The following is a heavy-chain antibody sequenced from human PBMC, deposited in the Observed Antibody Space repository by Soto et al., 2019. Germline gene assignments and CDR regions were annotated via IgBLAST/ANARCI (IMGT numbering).Heavy chain of an antibody. D-gene: IGHD2-15*01. CDR2: IIPIFGTA. Sequence: SVKVSCKASGGTFSSYAISWVRQAPGQGLEWMGGIIPIFGTANYARKFQGRVTITADESTSTAYMELSSLRSEDTAVYYCARADCSGGSCYSLYYYYYGMDVWGQGTTVTVSS. CDR3: ARADCSGGSCYSLYYYYYGMDV. J-gene: IGHJ6*02. V-gene: IGHV1-69*13. CDR1: GGTFSSYA.